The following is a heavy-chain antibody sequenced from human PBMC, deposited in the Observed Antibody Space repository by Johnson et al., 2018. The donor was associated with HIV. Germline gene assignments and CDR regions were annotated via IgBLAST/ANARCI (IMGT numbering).Heavy chain of an antibody. CDR2: IYSGGST. D-gene: IGHD4-17*01. CDR3: ARMTTTVSHHDAFDI. V-gene: IGHV3-53*01. Sequence: MQLVESGGGLIQPGGSLRLSCAASGFTVSSNYMNWVRQPPGKGLEWVSVIYSGGSTYYADSVKGRFTISRDNSKNTLYLQMNSLRAEDTAVYYCARMTTTVSHHDAFDIWGQGTMVTVSS. CDR1: GFTVSSNY. J-gene: IGHJ3*02.